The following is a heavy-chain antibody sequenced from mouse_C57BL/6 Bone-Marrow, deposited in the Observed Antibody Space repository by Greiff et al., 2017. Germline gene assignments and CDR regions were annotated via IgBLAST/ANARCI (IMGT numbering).Heavy chain of an antibody. J-gene: IGHJ1*03. CDR3: VRWDGYYWYFDV. D-gene: IGHD2-3*01. CDR2: IRSKSNNYAT. V-gene: IGHV10-1*01. CDR1: GFSFNTYA. Sequence: EVQLVESGGGLVQPKGSLKLSCAASGFSFNTYAMNWVRQAPGKGLEWVARIRSKSNNYATYYADSVKDRFTISRDDSESMLYLQMNNLKTEDTAMYYCVRWDGYYWYFDVWGTGTTVTVSS.